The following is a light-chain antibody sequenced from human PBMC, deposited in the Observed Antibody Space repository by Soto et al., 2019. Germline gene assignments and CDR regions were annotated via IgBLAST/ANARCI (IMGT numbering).Light chain of an antibody. CDR3: QQYGSS. Sequence: EIVLTQSPATLPLSPGERATLSCRASQNVANYLDWYQQKPGQAPRLLIYESSNRATGIAARFSGSGSGTDFTLTISRLEPEDFAVYYCQQYGSSFGQGTKVDIK. CDR1: QNVANY. V-gene: IGKV3-11*01. CDR2: ESS. J-gene: IGKJ1*01.